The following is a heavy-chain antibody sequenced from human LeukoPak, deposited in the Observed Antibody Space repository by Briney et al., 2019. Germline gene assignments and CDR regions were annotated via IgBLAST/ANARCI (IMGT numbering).Heavy chain of an antibody. CDR2: INAGNGNT. CDR1: GYTFTSYA. V-gene: IGHV1-3*01. CDR3: ARVGLRKAMILDY. Sequence: ASVKVSCKASGYTFTSYAMHWVRQAPGQRLEWMGWINAGNGNTKYSQKFQGRVTITADESTSTAYMELSSLRSEDTAVYYCARVGLRKAMILDYWGQGTLVTVSS. D-gene: IGHD4-17*01. J-gene: IGHJ4*02.